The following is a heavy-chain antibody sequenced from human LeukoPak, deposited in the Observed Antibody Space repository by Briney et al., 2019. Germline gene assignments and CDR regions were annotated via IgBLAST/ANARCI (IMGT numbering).Heavy chain of an antibody. CDR2: IYYSGGT. Sequence: SETLSLTCTVSGGSISSYYWSWIRQPPGKGLEWIGYIYYSGGTNYNPPLKSRVTISVDTSKKQLSLKVTSVTAANTAVYYCARHAMVPANNHFDPWGQGTLVTVSS. J-gene: IGHJ5*02. CDR3: ARHAMVPANNHFDP. CDR1: GGSISSYY. D-gene: IGHD2-2*01. V-gene: IGHV4-59*12.